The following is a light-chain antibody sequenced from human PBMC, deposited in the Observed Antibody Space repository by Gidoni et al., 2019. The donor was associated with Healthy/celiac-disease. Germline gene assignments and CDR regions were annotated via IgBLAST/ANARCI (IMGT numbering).Light chain of an antibody. Sequence: EIVLTQSPATLSLSPGERATLSCRASQSVSSYLAWYQQKPGQAPRLLIYDASNRATGIPARFSGSGSGTDFTLTLSSLEPEDFAVYYCQQRSNRLTFGGGTKVEIK. J-gene: IGKJ4*01. CDR3: QQRSNRLT. CDR1: QSVSSY. CDR2: DAS. V-gene: IGKV3-11*01.